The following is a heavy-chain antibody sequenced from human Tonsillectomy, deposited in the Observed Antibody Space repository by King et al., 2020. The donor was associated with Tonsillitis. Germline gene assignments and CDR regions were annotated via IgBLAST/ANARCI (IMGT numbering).Heavy chain of an antibody. V-gene: IGHV4-59*08. D-gene: IGHD6-13*01. Sequence: QLQESGPGLVKPSETLSLTCTVSGGSISSYYWSWIRQPPGKGLEWIGYIYYSGSTNYNPSLKSRVTISVDTSKNQFSLKLSSVTAADTAVYYCARRASSSSCYYFDYWGQGTLVTVSS. J-gene: IGHJ4*02. CDR1: GGSISSYY. CDR2: IYYSGST. CDR3: ARRASSSSCYYFDY.